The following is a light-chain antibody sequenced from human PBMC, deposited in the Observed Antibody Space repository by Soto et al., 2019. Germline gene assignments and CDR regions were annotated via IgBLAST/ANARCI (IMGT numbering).Light chain of an antibody. J-gene: IGLJ2*01. V-gene: IGLV6-57*04. CDR1: RGSIADNY. Sequence: NFMLTQPPSLSESPGKTVTISCTRSRGSIADNYVQWYQQRPGSAPTTLIYEDDQRLSGVPDRFSGSIDRSSNTASLTIAERKAGDEADYYCQSYDSTNQHVIFGGGTKVTVL. CDR3: QSYDSTNQHVI. CDR2: EDD.